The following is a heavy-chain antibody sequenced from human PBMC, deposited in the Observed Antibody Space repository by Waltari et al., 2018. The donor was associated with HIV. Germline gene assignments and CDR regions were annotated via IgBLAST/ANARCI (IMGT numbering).Heavy chain of an antibody. V-gene: IGHV1-2*02. D-gene: IGHD2-21*02. CDR2: RTPNRGGT. CDR1: GYTFTDHH. CDR3: ARQPHCGGDCFSGFDY. J-gene: IGHJ4*02. Sequence: QVQLVQSGAEVKKPGASVKVSCKASGYTFTDHHIHWIRQAPGQGFEWMGRRTPNRGGTNYAQKRQGRVTMTTETSTSTAYMELRGLTSDDTAVYYCARQPHCGGDCFSGFDYWGQGTLVTVSS.